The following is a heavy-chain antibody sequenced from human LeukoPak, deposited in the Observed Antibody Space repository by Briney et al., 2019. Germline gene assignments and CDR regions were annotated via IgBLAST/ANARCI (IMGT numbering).Heavy chain of an antibody. CDR3: VSFYETY. V-gene: IGHV3-74*01. Sequence: GGSLRLSCAGSGFIFNNYAMHWVRQAPGKGLVWVSHINSDGSWTSYADSVKGRFTISKDNAKNTVYLQMNNLRAEDTAVYYCVSFYETYWGRGTLVTVSS. CDR1: GFIFNNYA. J-gene: IGHJ4*02. D-gene: IGHD2-2*01. CDR2: INSDGSWT.